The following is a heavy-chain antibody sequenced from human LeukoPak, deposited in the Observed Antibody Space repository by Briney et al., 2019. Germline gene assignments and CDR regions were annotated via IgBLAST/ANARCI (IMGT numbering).Heavy chain of an antibody. CDR1: GFTFSSYG. D-gene: IGHD3-3*02. CDR2: IRYDGSNK. V-gene: IGHV3-30*02. Sequence: GGSLRLSCAASGFTFSSYGMHWVRQAPGKGLEWVAFIRYDGSNKYYADSVKGRFTISRDNSKNTLYLQMNSLRAEDAAVYYCARAFLEWASAYSYFGYWGQGTLVTVSS. CDR3: ARAFLEWASAYSYFGY. J-gene: IGHJ4*02.